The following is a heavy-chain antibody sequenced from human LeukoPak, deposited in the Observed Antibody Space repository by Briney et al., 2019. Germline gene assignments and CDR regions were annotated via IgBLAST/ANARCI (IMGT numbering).Heavy chain of an antibody. Sequence: GGSLRLSCATSGFTFSSYWMSWVRQAPGKGLEWVAYINQDGSEKYYVDSVKGRFTISRDNAKNSQYLQMNSLRAEDTAVYYCARGVTYYYDSSGYHFDYWGQGTLVTVSS. CDR1: GFTFSSYW. D-gene: IGHD3-22*01. CDR2: INQDGSEK. V-gene: IGHV3-7*01. J-gene: IGHJ4*02. CDR3: ARGVTYYYDSSGYHFDY.